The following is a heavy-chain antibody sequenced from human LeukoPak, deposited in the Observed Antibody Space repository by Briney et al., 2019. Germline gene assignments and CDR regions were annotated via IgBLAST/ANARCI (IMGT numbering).Heavy chain of an antibody. V-gene: IGHV3-23*01. D-gene: IGHD3-10*01. CDR3: ARDHHVLLWFGELFEEDY. CDR2: ISGSGGST. CDR1: GFTFSSYA. J-gene: IGHJ4*02. Sequence: GGSLRLSCAASGFTFSSYAMSWVRQAPGKGLEWVSAISGSGGSTYYADSVKGRFTISRDNVKNSLYLQMNSLRAEDTAVYYCARDHHVLLWFGELFEEDYWGQGTLVTVSS.